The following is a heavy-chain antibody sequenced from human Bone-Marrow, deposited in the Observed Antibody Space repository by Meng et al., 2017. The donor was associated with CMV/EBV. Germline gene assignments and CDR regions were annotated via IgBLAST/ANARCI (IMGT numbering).Heavy chain of an antibody. J-gene: IGHJ6*02. V-gene: IGHV3-21*01. CDR3: ARDAYCSSTSCNYGMDV. Sequence: FTCSTYKINWVRQAPGKGLEWVSSISSSGTYMYYADSMKGRFTISRDNAKNSLYLQMNSLRAEDTAVYYCARDAYCSSTSCNYGMDVWGQGTTVTVSS. D-gene: IGHD2-2*01. CDR2: ISSSGTYM. CDR1: FTCSTYK.